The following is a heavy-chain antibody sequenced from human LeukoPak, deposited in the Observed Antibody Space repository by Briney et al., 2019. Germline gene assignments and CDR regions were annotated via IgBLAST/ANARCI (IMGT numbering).Heavy chain of an antibody. D-gene: IGHD5-24*01. CDR3: ARGRDGYNFLNRGEYYYFDY. V-gene: IGHV4-61*02. Sequence: SETLSLTCSVSGGSISSGSYHWSWIRQPPGKGLEWIGRFYTSGSTNYNPSLKSRVTISVDTSKNQFSLKLNSVTAADTAVYYCARGRDGYNFLNRGEYYYFDYWGQGTLVTVSS. CDR1: GGSISSGSYH. CDR2: FYTSGST. J-gene: IGHJ4*02.